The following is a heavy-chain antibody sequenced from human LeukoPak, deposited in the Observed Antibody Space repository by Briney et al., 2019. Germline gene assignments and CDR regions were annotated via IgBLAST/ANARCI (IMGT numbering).Heavy chain of an antibody. CDR1: GYHFTTYW. Sequence: GESLKISFKGSGYHFTTYWIGWVRPMPGKGLEWMGIIYPGDSDTRYSPSFQGHVSISADKSISTAYLQWSSLKASDTAMYYCARRGYCSGGSCYSGDYWGQGTLVTVSS. D-gene: IGHD2-15*01. CDR3: ARRGYCSGGSCYSGDY. J-gene: IGHJ4*02. CDR2: IYPGDSDT. V-gene: IGHV5-51*01.